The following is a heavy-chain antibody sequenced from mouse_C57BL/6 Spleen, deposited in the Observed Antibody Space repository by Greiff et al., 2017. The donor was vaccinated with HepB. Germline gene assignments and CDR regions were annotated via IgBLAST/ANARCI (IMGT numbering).Heavy chain of an antibody. Sequence: DVMLVESGGGLVKPGGSLKLSCAASGFTFSSYAMSWVRQTPEKRLEWVATIIDGGSYTYYPDNVKGRFTISRDNAKNNLYLQMSHLKSEDTAMYYCARDKAYYCGSSGYFDVWGTGTTVTVSS. CDR1: GFTFSSYA. CDR3: ARDKAYYCGSSGYFDV. CDR2: IIDGGSYT. D-gene: IGHD1-1*01. V-gene: IGHV5-4*01. J-gene: IGHJ1*03.